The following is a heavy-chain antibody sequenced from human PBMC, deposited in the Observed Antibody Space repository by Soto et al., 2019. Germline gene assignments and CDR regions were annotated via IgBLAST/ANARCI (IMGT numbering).Heavy chain of an antibody. J-gene: IGHJ4*02. CDR1: GFTFSSYA. D-gene: IGHD3-22*01. CDR2: ISYDGSNK. V-gene: IGHV3-30-3*01. Sequence: QVQLVESGGGVVQPGRSLRLSCAASGFTFSSYAMHWVRQAPGKGLEWVAVISYDGSNKYYADSVKGRFTISRDNSKNTLYLQMNSCRAEDMAVYYCARDRYYVSSGYLYYWGQGTLVTVSS. CDR3: ARDRYYVSSGYLYY.